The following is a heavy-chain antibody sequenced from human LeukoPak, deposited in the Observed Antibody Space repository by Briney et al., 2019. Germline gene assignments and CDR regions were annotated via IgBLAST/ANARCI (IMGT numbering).Heavy chain of an antibody. D-gene: IGHD6-13*01. V-gene: IGHV3-73*01. J-gene: IGHJ4*02. CDR2: IRSKANSYAT. CDR3: ARNPGVGSSWYRLHY. CDR1: GFTFSGSA. Sequence: PGGSLRLSCAASGFTFSGSAMHWVRQASGKGLEWVGRIRSKANSYATAYAASVKGRFTISRDDSKNTAYLQMNSLKTEDTAVYYCARNPGVGSSWYRLHYWGQGTLVTVSS.